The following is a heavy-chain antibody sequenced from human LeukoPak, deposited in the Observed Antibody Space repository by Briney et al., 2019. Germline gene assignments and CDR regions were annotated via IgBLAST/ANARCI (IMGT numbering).Heavy chain of an antibody. CDR2: ISSSSSYI. CDR1: GFTFSSYS. J-gene: IGHJ4*02. Sequence: PGGSLRLSCAASGFTFSSYSMNWVRQAPGERLEWVSSISSSSSYIYYADSVKGRFTISRDDAKNSLFLQMNSLRAEDTAVYYCARARGGSYYFYVYWGQGTLVTVSS. D-gene: IGHD1-26*01. CDR3: ARARGGSYYFYVY. V-gene: IGHV3-21*01.